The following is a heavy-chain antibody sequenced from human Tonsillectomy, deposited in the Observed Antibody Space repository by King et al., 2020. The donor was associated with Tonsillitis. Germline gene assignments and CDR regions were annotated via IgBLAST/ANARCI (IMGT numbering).Heavy chain of an antibody. CDR3: ARDQGYSSFDY. V-gene: IGHV3-7*04. J-gene: IGHJ4*02. CDR1: GFTFSASW. D-gene: IGHD2-21*01. Sequence: VQLVESGGGLVQPGGNLRFSCAASGFTFSASWMTWVRQPPGKGLEWVATTKPDGSENWYVDSVKGRFTISRDNAKNSLFLQMNSLRAEDTALYYCARDQGYSSFDYWGQGTLVTVSS. CDR2: TKPDGSEN.